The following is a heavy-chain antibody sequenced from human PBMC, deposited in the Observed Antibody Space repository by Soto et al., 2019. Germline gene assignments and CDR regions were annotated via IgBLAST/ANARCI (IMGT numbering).Heavy chain of an antibody. CDR2: ISSSSSTI. J-gene: IGHJ4*02. D-gene: IGHD6-6*01. CDR3: ARDFEYSSSSGGDY. V-gene: IGHV3-48*02. CDR1: GFTFSSYS. Sequence: GGSLRLSCAASGFTFSSYSMNWVRQAPGKGLEWVSYISSSSSTIYYADSVKGRFTISRDNAKNSLYLQMNSLRDEDTAVYYCARDFEYSSSSGGDYWGQGTLVTVSS.